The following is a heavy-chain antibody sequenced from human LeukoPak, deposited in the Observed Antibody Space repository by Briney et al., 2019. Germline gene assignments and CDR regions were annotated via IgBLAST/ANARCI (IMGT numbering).Heavy chain of an antibody. CDR3: ARQEYCSGGSCYTWFDP. CDR2: IYPGDSDI. J-gene: IGHJ5*02. D-gene: IGHD2-15*01. CDR1: GYRFSSYW. V-gene: IGHV5-51*01. Sequence: GESLKISCKDSGYRFSSYWIAWVRQMPGKGLEYIGIIYPGDSDIRYSPSFQGQVTISADKSISTAYLQWSSLKASDAAMYYCARQEYCSGGSCYTWFDPWGQGTLVTVSS.